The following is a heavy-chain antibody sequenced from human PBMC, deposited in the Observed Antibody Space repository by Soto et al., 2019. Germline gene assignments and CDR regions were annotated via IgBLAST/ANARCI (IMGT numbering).Heavy chain of an antibody. J-gene: IGHJ4*02. CDR1: GGSISSYY. V-gene: IGHV4-59*01. Sequence: PSETLSLTCTVSGGSISSYYWSWIRQPPGKGLEWIGYVYYSGSSTYSPSLQSRVTISVDRSKNQFSLNLTSVTAADTAVYYCASRPEGRAGGFFAFWGQGILVTVSS. D-gene: IGHD3-10*01. CDR2: VYYSGSS. CDR3: ASRPEGRAGGFFAF.